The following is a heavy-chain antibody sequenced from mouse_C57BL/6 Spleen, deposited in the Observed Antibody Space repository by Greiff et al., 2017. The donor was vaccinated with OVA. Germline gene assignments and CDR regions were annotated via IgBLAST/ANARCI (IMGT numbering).Heavy chain of an antibody. CDR3: ARGSGYFDY. D-gene: IGHD3-1*01. CDR2: ISDGGSYT. J-gene: IGHJ2*01. CDR1: GFTFSSYA. Sequence: VQLKESGGGLVKPGGSLKLSCAASGFTFSSYAMSWVRQTPDKTLEWVATISDGGSYTYYPDNVKGRFTISRDNAKNNLYLQIGHLKSEDTAMYYCARGSGYFDYWGQGTTLTVSS. V-gene: IGHV5-4*01.